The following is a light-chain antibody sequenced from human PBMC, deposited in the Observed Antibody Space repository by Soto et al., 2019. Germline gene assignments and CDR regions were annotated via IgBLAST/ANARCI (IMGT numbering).Light chain of an antibody. CDR1: NIGSKS. V-gene: IGLV3-21*04. CDR3: QLWDSSSDHPVV. CDR2: YDS. Sequence: SYELTQPPSVSVAPGKTARITCGGNNIGSKSVHWYQQKPGQAPVLVIYYDSDRPSGIPERFSGSNSGNTATLTISRVEAGDEADYHCQLWDSSSDHPVVFGGGTKLTVL. J-gene: IGLJ2*01.